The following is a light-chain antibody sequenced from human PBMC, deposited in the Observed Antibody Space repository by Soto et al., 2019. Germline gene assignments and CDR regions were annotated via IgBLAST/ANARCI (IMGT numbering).Light chain of an antibody. V-gene: IGKV3-20*01. Sequence: EIVLTQSPGTLSLSPGERATLSCRASQSVSSSYLAWYQQKPGQAPRLLIYGASSRATGIQDRFSGSGSGTDFTLTISRLQPQDFAAYYCQQYGSSPPITFGQGTRLEIK. J-gene: IGKJ5*01. CDR3: QQYGSSPPIT. CDR1: QSVSSSY. CDR2: GAS.